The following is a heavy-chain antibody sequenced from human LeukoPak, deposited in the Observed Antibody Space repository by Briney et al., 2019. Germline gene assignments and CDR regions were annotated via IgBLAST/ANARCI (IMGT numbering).Heavy chain of an antibody. J-gene: IGHJ3*02. CDR1: GGSISSYY. V-gene: IGHV4-59*01. CDR2: IYYSGST. CDR3: ARDLFDGDYAYDAFDI. Sequence: SETLSLTCTVSGGSISSYYWSWIRQPPGKGLEWIGYIYYSGSTNYNPSLKSRVTISVDTSKNQFSLKLSSVTAADTAVYYCARDLFDGDYAYDAFDIWGQGTMVTVSS. D-gene: IGHD4-17*01.